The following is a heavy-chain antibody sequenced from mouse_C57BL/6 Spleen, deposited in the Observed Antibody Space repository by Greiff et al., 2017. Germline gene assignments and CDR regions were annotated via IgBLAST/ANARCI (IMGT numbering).Heavy chain of an antibody. CDR2: ISYDGSN. Sequence: DVKLQESGPGLVKPSQSLSLTCSVTGYSITSGYYWNWIRQFPGNKLEWMGYISYDGSNNYNPSLKNRISITRDTSKNQFFLKLNSVTTEDTATYYCARGDYDYDVLYAMDYWGQGTSVTVSS. CDR3: ARGDYDYDVLYAMDY. J-gene: IGHJ4*01. V-gene: IGHV3-6*01. D-gene: IGHD2-4*01. CDR1: GYSITSGYY.